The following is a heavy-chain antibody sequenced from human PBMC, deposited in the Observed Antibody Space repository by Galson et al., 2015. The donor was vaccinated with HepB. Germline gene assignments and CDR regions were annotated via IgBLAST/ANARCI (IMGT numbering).Heavy chain of an antibody. Sequence: SLRLSCAASGFTFSSYAMSWVRQAPGKGLEWVSAISGSGGSTYYADSVKGRFTISRDNSKNTLYLQMNSLRAEDTAVYYCAKVTDSSGYYLEYWGQGTLVTVSS. V-gene: IGHV3-23*01. J-gene: IGHJ4*02. CDR2: ISGSGGST. D-gene: IGHD3-22*01. CDR1: GFTFSSYA. CDR3: AKVTDSSGYYLEY.